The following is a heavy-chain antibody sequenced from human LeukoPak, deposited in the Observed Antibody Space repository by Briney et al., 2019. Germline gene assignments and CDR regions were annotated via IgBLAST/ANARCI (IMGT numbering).Heavy chain of an antibody. J-gene: IGHJ4*02. CDR1: GYTFSGYY. CDR2: INPNSGGT. D-gene: IGHD6-19*01. V-gene: IGHV1-2*02. Sequence: ASVKVSCKASGYTFSGYYIHWVRQAPGQGLEWMGWINPNSGGTNYAQKFRGRVTMTRDTSISTAYMELSSLRSDDTAVYHCARGLSVAGGAYFDYWGQGTLVTVSS. CDR3: ARGLSVAGGAYFDY.